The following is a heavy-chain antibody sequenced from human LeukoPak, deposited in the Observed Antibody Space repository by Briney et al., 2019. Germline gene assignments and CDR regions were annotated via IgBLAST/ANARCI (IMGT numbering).Heavy chain of an antibody. J-gene: IGHJ3*02. Sequence: GGSLRLSCAASGFTFSSYAMHWVRQAPGKGLEWVAVISYDGSNKYYADSVKGRFTISRDNSKNTLYLQMNSLRAEDTAVYYCARIWMEALDIWGQGTMVTVSS. CDR1: GFTFSSYA. D-gene: IGHD3-3*01. V-gene: IGHV3-30-3*01. CDR2: ISYDGSNK. CDR3: ARIWMEALDI.